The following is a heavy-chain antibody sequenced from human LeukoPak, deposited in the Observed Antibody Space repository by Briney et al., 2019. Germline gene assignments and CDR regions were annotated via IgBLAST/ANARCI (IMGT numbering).Heavy chain of an antibody. V-gene: IGHV3-74*01. CDR3: ARGKYGGYFIDY. CDR2: KPDGSDT. J-gene: IGHJ4*02. Sequence: GGSLRLSCGASGFTFTTHWIHWVRQAPGKGLVWVSRKPDGSDTDYADSVKGRFTISRDNAKNTVYLQMNSLRAEDTAVYYCARGKYGGYFIDYWGQGTLVTVSS. CDR1: GFTFTTHW. D-gene: IGHD5-12*01.